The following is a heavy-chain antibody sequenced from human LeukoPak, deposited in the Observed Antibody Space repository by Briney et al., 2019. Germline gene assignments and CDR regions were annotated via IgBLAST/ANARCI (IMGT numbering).Heavy chain of an antibody. V-gene: IGHV3-7*01. CDR1: GFTFSNYW. CDR3: ARRAGAYSHPYDY. D-gene: IGHD4/OR15-4a*01. Sequence: GGSLRLSCAASGFTFSNYWMSWVRQTPGKGLEWVANINQDGSEKYSVDSVKGRFTISRDNAKNSLYLHMNSLRAEDTAVYYCARRAGAYSHPYDYWGQGTLVTVSS. J-gene: IGHJ4*02. CDR2: INQDGSEK.